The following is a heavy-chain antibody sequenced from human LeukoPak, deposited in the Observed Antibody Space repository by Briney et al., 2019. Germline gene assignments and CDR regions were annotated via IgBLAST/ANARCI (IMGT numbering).Heavy chain of an antibody. CDR3: ARGVYDSSGYYDAFDI. Sequence: PGGSLRLSCTVSGFTVSSNSMSWVRQAPGKGLEWVSFIYSDNTHYSDSVKGRFTISRDNSKNTLYLQMNSLRAEDTAVYYCARGVYDSSGYYDAFDIWGQGTMVTVSS. V-gene: IGHV3-53*01. CDR1: GFTVSSNS. D-gene: IGHD3-22*01. J-gene: IGHJ3*02. CDR2: IYSDNT.